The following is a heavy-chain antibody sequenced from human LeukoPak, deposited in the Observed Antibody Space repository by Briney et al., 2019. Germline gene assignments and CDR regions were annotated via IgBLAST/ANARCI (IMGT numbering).Heavy chain of an antibody. CDR1: GGTFSSYA. CDR3: AQGGLCATPCAFDI. V-gene: IGHV1-69*13. CDR2: IIPIFGTA. Sequence: SVKVSCKASGGTFSSYAISWVRQAPGQGLEWMGGIIPIFGTANYAQKFQGRVTITADESTSTAYMELSSLRSEDTAVYYCAQGGLCATPCAFDIWGQGTVVIVSS. D-gene: IGHD1-26*01. J-gene: IGHJ3*02.